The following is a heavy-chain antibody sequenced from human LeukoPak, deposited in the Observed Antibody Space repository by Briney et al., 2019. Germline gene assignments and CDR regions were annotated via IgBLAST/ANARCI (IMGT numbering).Heavy chain of an antibody. J-gene: IGHJ4*02. V-gene: IGHV3-48*01. CDR2: ISSTSADI. CDR1: GFSFSRFG. CDR3: TQKGGTDH. Sequence: GSLRLSCVASGFSFSRFGMNWVRQAPGKGLEWISHISSTSADISYADSVKGRFTISRDNAKNSLYLQMSSLRVEDTAVYYCTQKGGTDHWGQGTLVTVSS. D-gene: IGHD2-15*01.